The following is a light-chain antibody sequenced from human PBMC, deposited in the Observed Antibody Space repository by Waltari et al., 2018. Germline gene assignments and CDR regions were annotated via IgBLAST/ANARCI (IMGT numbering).Light chain of an antibody. Sequence: EIVLTQSPATLSLSPGERATLSCRASQSVGSNLAWYQQKSGQAPGLLIYDVSRRATGTPARFSGSGSGTDFTLTISSLEPEDFAVYYCQHRSNLITFGQGTRLEIK. CDR1: QSVGSN. J-gene: IGKJ5*01. CDR2: DVS. CDR3: QHRSNLIT. V-gene: IGKV3-11*01.